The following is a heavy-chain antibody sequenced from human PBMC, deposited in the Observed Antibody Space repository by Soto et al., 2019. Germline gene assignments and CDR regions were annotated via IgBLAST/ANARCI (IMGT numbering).Heavy chain of an antibody. CDR2: IYYSGSI. V-gene: IGHV4-39*01. J-gene: IGHJ4*02. CDR1: GGSISSGGYS. D-gene: IGHD3-22*01. Sequence: SETLSLTCAVSGGSISSGGYSWSWIRQPPGKGLEWIGSIYYSGSIYHNPSLKSRISTSVDTSKNQFSLKLNSVTAADTALYYCARLLYDRSGYYYFDYWGRGTLVTVSS. CDR3: ARLLYDRSGYYYFDY.